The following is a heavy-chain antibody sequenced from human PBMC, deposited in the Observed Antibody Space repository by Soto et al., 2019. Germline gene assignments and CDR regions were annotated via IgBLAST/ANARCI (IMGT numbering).Heavy chain of an antibody. Sequence: PSETLSLTCAVYGGSFSGYYWSWIRQPPGKGLEWIGEINHSGSTNYNPSLKSRVTISVDTSKNQFSLKLSSVTAADTAVYYCASMVRGATTDEYYYYMDVWGKGTXVTVSS. CDR1: GGSFSGYY. J-gene: IGHJ6*03. D-gene: IGHD3-10*01. V-gene: IGHV4-34*01. CDR2: INHSGST. CDR3: ASMVRGATTDEYYYYMDV.